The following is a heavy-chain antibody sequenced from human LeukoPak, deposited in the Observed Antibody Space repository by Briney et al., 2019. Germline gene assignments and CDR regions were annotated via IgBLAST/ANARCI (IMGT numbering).Heavy chain of an antibody. D-gene: IGHD4-17*01. V-gene: IGHV4-59*11. CDR1: DDSFSSHY. J-gene: IGHJ3*02. CDR2: ITYIGST. Sequence: SETLSLTCAVSDDSFSSHYWTWIRQPPGKGLEWIGYITYIGSTNYNPSLKSRVTISIDTSKNQFSLKLTSVTAADTAVYYCARDLVTVTKGFDIWGQGTMVSVSS. CDR3: ARDLVTVTKGFDI.